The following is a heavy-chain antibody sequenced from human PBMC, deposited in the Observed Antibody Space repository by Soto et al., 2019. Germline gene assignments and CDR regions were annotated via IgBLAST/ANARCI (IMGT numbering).Heavy chain of an antibody. CDR3: ARDGGPSYGDYSTGNFDY. V-gene: IGHV3-21*01. CDR2: ISSSSSYI. Sequence: EVQLVESGGGQVKPGGSLRLSCADSGFTFSSNSMNWVRQAPGKGLEWVSSISSSSSYIYYADSVKGRFTISRDNAKNSLYLQRNSLRAEDTAVYYCARDGGPSYGDYSTGNFDYWGRGTLVTVSS. D-gene: IGHD4-17*01. CDR1: GFTFSSNS. J-gene: IGHJ4*02.